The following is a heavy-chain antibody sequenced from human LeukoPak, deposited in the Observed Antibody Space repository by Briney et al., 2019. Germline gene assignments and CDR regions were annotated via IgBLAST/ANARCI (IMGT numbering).Heavy chain of an antibody. J-gene: IGHJ4*02. V-gene: IGHV3-11*04. CDR3: AKEGSYSGSYYRPFDY. CDR2: IRGDGNAR. Sequence: GGSLRLSCAASGFTFSDYYMTWIRQAPGKGLEWVSYIRGDGNARYYADSVKGRFTISRDNAKNSLYLQMNSLRAEDTAVYYCAKEGSYSGSYYRPFDYWGQGTLVTVSS. CDR1: GFTFSDYY. D-gene: IGHD1-26*01.